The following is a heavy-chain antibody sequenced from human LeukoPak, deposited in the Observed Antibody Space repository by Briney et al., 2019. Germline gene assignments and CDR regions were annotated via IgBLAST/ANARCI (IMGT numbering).Heavy chain of an antibody. J-gene: IGHJ4*02. CDR1: GYTFTSYY. CDR2: INPSGGST. CDR3: ARDATIFGVVIYIDY. V-gene: IGHV1-46*01. Sequence: ASVKVSCKASGYTFTSYYMHWVRQAPGQGLEWMGIINPSGGSTSYARKFQGRVTMTRDTSTSTVYMELSSLRSEDTAVYYCARDATIFGVVIYIDYWGQGTLVTVSS. D-gene: IGHD3-3*01.